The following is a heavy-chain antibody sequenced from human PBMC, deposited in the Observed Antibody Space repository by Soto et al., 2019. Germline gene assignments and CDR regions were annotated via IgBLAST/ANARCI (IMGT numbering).Heavy chain of an antibody. J-gene: IGHJ3*02. CDR1: GFTFSSYG. V-gene: IGHV3-33*01. D-gene: IGHD3-22*01. CDR2: IWYDGSNK. CDR3: ARDGAYYYDSSGPGLRAFDI. Sequence: GGSLRLSCAASGFTFSSYGMHWVRQAPGKGLEWVAVIWYDGSNKYYADSVKGRFTISRDNSKNTLYLQMNSLRAEDTAVYYCARDGAYYYDSSGPGLRAFDIWGQGTMVTVSS.